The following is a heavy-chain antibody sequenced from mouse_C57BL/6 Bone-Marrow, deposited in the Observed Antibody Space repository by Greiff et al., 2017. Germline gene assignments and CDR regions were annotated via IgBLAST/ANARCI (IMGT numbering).Heavy chain of an antibody. CDR2: ISTYYGDA. V-gene: IGHV1-67*01. CDR1: GYTFTDYA. J-gene: IGHJ4*01. D-gene: IGHD1-1*01. Sequence: VQLVESGPELVRPGVSVKISCKGSGYTFTDYAMHWVKQSHAKSLEWIGVISTYYGDASYNQKFKDKATMTVDKSSSTAYMELARLTSEDSAVYYCAKISNYYGSSYDYYAMDYWGQGTSVTVSS. CDR3: AKISNYYGSSYDYYAMDY.